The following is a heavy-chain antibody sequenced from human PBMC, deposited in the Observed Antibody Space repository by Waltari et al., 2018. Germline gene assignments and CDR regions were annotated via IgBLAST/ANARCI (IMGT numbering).Heavy chain of an antibody. Sequence: QLQLQESGPGLVKPSETLSLTCTVSGGSISSSSYYWGWIRQPPGKGLEWIGSIYYCGITYYNPSVNSRVTISGDTSKNQFSRKLSCVTAADTAVYYCAREGSSRTLGAFDIWGQGTMVTVSS. J-gene: IGHJ3*02. D-gene: IGHD6-13*01. CDR1: GGSISSSSYY. CDR2: IYYCGIT. CDR3: AREGSSRTLGAFDI. V-gene: IGHV4-39*07.